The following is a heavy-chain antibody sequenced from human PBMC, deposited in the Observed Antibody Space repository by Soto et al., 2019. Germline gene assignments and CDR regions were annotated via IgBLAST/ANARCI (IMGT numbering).Heavy chain of an antibody. CDR2: IWYDGSNK. V-gene: IGHV3-33*01. J-gene: IGHJ4*02. D-gene: IGHD6-13*01. CDR3: ARDVSIAAAGFDY. CDR1: GFTFSSYG. Sequence: QVQLVESGGGVVQPGRSLRLSCAASGFTFSSYGMHWVRQAPGKGLEWVAVIWYDGSNKYYADSVKGRFTISRDNSKNTLYLQMNSLRAEDTAVYYYARDVSIAAAGFDYWGQGTLVTVPS.